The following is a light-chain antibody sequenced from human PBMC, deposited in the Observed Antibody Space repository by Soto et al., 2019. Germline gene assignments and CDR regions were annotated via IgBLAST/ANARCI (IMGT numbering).Light chain of an antibody. CDR2: GIS. V-gene: IGKV3-15*01. CDR3: QQHSQWPIT. CDR1: QNINSN. J-gene: IGKJ5*01. Sequence: EIVMTQSPGTLSLSPGETATLSCRASQNINSNYLAWYQQKPGQAPRLLIYGISTRAADIPARFSGSGSGTEITLTISSLQSEDFAVYYCQQHSQWPITFGQGTRLEIK.